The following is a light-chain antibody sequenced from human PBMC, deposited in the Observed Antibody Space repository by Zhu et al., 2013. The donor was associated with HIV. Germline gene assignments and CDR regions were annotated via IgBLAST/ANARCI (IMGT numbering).Light chain of an antibody. CDR2: DAS. V-gene: IGKV1-5*01. Sequence: IQVTQSPATLSASVGDSVTITCRASQNINTWLAWYQQKPGLAPQLLIYDASIVAEGVPSRFSGSGSGSEFSLTINNLHRDDFATYFCQHYNDFSQAFGQGTRVE. J-gene: IGKJ1*01. CDR3: QHYNDFSQA. CDR1: QNINTW.